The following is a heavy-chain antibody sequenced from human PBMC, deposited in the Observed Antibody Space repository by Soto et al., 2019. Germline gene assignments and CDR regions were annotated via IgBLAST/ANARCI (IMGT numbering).Heavy chain of an antibody. CDR3: AKARAGAACTPAY. D-gene: IGHD2-8*01. V-gene: IGHV3-30*18. CDR2: ISYFGSKK. Sequence: GGALILSCGCSGFTFRNYGMRWVRPAPEKGLEWVALISYFGSKKYYADSVKGRFTISRDNSKSTVYLQMNSLRAEDTAVYYCAKARAGAACTPAYWGQGTLVTVSS. CDR1: GFTFRNYG. J-gene: IGHJ4*02.